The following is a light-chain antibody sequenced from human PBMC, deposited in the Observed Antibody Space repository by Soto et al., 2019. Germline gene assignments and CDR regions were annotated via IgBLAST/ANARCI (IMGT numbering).Light chain of an antibody. CDR1: SSNIGAGYD. V-gene: IGLV1-40*01. Sequence: QSVLTQPPSVSGAPGQRVTISCTGSSSNIGAGYDVHWYQQLPGTAPKLLIFGNINRPSGVPDRFSGSKSGTSASLAITGLQAEDEADYYCQSYDSSLSGYVVFGGGTQLPVL. CDR2: GNI. CDR3: QSYDSSLSGYVV. J-gene: IGLJ2*01.